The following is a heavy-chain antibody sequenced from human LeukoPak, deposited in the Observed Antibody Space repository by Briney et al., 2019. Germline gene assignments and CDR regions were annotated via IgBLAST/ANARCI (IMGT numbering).Heavy chain of an antibody. D-gene: IGHD1-1*01. CDR3: ARDPSLRTTADY. V-gene: IGHV3-23*01. Sequence: GGSLRLSCTASGFTFSNYAMTWVRQAPGKGLEWVSTISGSGGSIHYADSVKGRFTISRDSSKNTLYLQMNSLRADDTAVYYCARDPSLRTTADYWGQGTLVTVSS. CDR1: GFTFSNYA. J-gene: IGHJ4*02. CDR2: ISGSGGSI.